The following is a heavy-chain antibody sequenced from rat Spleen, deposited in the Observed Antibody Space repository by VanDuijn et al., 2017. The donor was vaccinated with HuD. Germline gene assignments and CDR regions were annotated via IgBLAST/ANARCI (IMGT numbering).Heavy chain of an antibody. CDR1: GFSLSSYG. CDR3: ARADVAAISTDGI. V-gene: IGHV2-13*01. Sequence: QVQLKESGPGLVQPSQTLSLTCTVSGFSLSSYGVSWVRQPPGKGLEWMGVIWGNGNTNFNSALKSRRSISRDTSKSQIYLQMNSLQTEDTATSFCARADVAAISTDGIWGQGTLVTVSS. CDR2: IWGNGNT. D-gene: IGHD1-2*01. J-gene: IGHJ3*01.